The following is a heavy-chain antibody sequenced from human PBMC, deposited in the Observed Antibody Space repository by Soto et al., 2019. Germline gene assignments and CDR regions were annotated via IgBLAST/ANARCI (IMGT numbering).Heavy chain of an antibody. CDR1: GGSISSSSYY. J-gene: IGHJ5*02. D-gene: IGHD3-9*01. V-gene: IGHV4-39*01. CDR2: IYYSGST. Sequence: PSETLSLTCTVSGGSISSSSYYWGWIRQPPGKGLEWIGSIYYSGSTYYNPSLKSRATISVDTSKNQFSLKLSSVTAADTAVYYCASSVRYFDWLLRYNWFDPWGQGTLVTVSS. CDR3: ASSVRYFDWLLRYNWFDP.